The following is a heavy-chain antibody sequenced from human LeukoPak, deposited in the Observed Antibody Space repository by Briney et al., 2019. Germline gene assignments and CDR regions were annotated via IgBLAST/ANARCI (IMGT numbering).Heavy chain of an antibody. D-gene: IGHD6-19*01. V-gene: IGHV5-51*01. CDR1: GSSFTSYW. CDR3: ARHSSGLNFDY. Sequence: GASLKISYEGSGSSFTSYWICWVRPMPGKGLEWIGIIYPGDSDTRYSPSFQGHVTISADKSISTAYLRWSSLKASDTAMYYCARHSSGLNFDYWGQGTLVTVSS. CDR2: IYPGDSDT. J-gene: IGHJ4*02.